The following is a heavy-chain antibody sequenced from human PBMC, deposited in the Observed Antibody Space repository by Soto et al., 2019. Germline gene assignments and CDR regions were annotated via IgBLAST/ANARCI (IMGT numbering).Heavy chain of an antibody. D-gene: IGHD6-19*01. CDR2: INHSGST. J-gene: IGHJ5*01. CDR1: GGSFSGYY. Sequence: PSETLSLTCAVYGGSFSGYYWSWIRQPPGKGLEWIGEINHSGSTNYNPSLKSRVTISVDTSKNQFSLKLSSVTAADTAVYYCAINSSGWFVYWGQGTLVTVSS. V-gene: IGHV4-34*01. CDR3: AINSSGWFVY.